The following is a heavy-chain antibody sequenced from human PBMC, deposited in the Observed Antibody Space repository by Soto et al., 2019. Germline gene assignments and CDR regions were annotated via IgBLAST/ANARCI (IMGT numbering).Heavy chain of an antibody. D-gene: IGHD2-8*02. V-gene: IGHV1-46*03. CDR1: GYTFTNHY. Sequence: GASVKFSCKASGYTFTNHYLHCVRQAPGQGLEWMGIINPSSAYTNYAQRFQGRVTMTSDTSTSTGHMELSSLRSEDTAVYYCARADCTGGASCSRLDFWGRGTLVTVSS. CDR3: ARADCTGGASCSRLDF. J-gene: IGHJ4*01. CDR2: INPSSAYT.